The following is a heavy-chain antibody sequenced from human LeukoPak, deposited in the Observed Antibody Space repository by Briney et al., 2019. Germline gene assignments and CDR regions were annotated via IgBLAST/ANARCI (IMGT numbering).Heavy chain of an antibody. CDR1: GGTFSSYA. V-gene: IGHV1-69*05. J-gene: IGHJ1*01. CDR2: IIPIFGTA. D-gene: IGHD5-18*01. CDR3: ARGRNTAMEEYFQH. Sequence: GASVKVSCKASGGTFSSYAISWVRQAPGQGLEWMGRIIPIFGTANYAQKFQGRVTITTDESTSTAYMELSSLRSEDTAVYYCARGRNTAMEEYFQHWGQGTLVTVSS.